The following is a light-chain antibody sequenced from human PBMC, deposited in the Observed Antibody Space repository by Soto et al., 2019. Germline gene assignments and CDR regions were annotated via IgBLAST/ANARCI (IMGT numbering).Light chain of an antibody. CDR2: TNN. V-gene: IGLV1-44*01. CDR1: SSNIGSNT. J-gene: IGLJ3*02. CDR3: AAWDDSLNGPV. Sequence: QSVLTQPPSASGTPGQRVTISCSGSSSNIGSNTVSWYHQLPGTAPKLLIYTNNQRPAGVPDRFSGSKSGTSAALVISGLQSQDDADDYCAAWDDSLNGPVFGGGTKLTVL.